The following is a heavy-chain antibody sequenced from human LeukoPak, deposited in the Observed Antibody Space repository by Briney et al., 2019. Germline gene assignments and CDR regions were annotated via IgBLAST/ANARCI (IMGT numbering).Heavy chain of an antibody. D-gene: IGHD3-3*01. J-gene: IGHJ4*02. V-gene: IGHV3-21*06. CDR2: IGPTGSDR. CDR1: GLTFSTSG. CDR3: AKDLRYYDFWSGLADY. Sequence: GGSLRLSCTASGLTFSTSGFNWVRQAPGKGLEWVASIGPTGSDRYHADSIKGRFTISRDNANNFLYLQMNSLRAEDTAVYYCAKDLRYYDFWSGLADYWGQGTLVTVSS.